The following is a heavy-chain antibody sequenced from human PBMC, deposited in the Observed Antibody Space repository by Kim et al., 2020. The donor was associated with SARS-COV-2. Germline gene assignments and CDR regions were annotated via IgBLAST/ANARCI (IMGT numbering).Heavy chain of an antibody. CDR3: LGGSRNAGFDY. Sequence: GGSLRLSCAASGFTFSSYAMHWVRQAPGKGLEWVAVISYDGSNKYYADSVKGRFTISRDNSKNTLYLQMNSLRAEDTAVYYCLGGSRNAGFDYWGQGTLVTVSS. V-gene: IGHV3-30*04. J-gene: IGHJ4*02. D-gene: IGHD3-16*01. CDR2: ISYDGSNK. CDR1: GFTFSSYA.